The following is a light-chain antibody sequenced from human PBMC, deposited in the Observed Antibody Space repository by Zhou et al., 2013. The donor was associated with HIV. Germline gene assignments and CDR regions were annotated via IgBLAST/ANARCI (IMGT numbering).Light chain of an antibody. V-gene: IGKV3-20*01. J-gene: IGKJ2*03. CDR2: GTS. CDR1: QSVSSSY. Sequence: EIVLTQSPGTLSLSPGERATLSCRASQSVSSSYLAWYQQKPGQAPRLLIFGTSSRATGISDRFSGSGSGTDFTLTISRLEPEDFAVYYCQQDGTSPHSFGQGTKLEIK. CDR3: QQDGTSPHS.